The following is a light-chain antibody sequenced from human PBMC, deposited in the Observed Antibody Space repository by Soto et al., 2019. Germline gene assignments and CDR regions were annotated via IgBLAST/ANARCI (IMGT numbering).Light chain of an antibody. J-gene: IGLJ3*02. CDR1: SSNIGSKT. Sequence: QAVVTQPPSASGTPGQRVTISCSGSSSNIGSKTVTWYQHLPGTAPKLLIFSNNVRPSGVPDRFSGSKSGTSASLAITGLRSEDEADYYCAAWDDSLHGWVFGGGTKLTVL. CDR2: SNN. CDR3: AAWDDSLHGWV. V-gene: IGLV1-44*01.